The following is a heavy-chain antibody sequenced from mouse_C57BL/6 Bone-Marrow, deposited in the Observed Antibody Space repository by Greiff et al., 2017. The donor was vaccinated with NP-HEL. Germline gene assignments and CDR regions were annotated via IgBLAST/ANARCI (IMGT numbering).Heavy chain of an antibody. CDR2: IYPRSGNT. CDR3: ARWYLIY. V-gene: IGHV1-81*01. Sequence: QVQLKQSGAELARPGASVKLSCKASGYTFTSYGISWVKQRTGQGLEWIGEIYPRSGNTYYNEKFKGKATLTADKSSSTAYMELRSLTSEDSAVYFCARWYLIYWGQGTTLTVSS. CDR1: GYTFTSYG. J-gene: IGHJ2*01. D-gene: IGHD1-3*01.